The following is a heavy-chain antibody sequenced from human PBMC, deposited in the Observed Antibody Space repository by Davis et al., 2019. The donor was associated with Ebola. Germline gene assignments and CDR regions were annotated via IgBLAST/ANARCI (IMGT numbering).Heavy chain of an antibody. Sequence: HSQTLSLTCAISGDSFSGSSGAWNWIRQSPSRGLEWLGRTYYSSKWYNESALSVKSRITISADTAKNQLSLHLNSVTPEDTAVYYCARGWLRSAFDQWGQGTLVTVSS. CDR3: ARGWLRSAFDQ. CDR1: GDSFSGSSGA. J-gene: IGHJ4*02. CDR2: TYYSSKWYN. D-gene: IGHD5-12*01. V-gene: IGHV6-1*01.